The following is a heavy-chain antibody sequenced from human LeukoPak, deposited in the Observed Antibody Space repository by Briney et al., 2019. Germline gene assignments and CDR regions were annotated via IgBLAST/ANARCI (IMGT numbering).Heavy chain of an antibody. D-gene: IGHD3-10*01. CDR3: AKDRDYGSGSYGWFDP. CDR1: GFTFSSYG. CDR2: ISGSGGST. V-gene: IGHV3-23*01. Sequence: GGTLRLSCAASGFTFSSYGMSWVRQAPGKGLEWVSAISGSGGSTYYADSVKGRFTISRDNSKNTLYLQMNSLRAEDTAVYYCAKDRDYGSGSYGWFDPWGQGTLVTVSS. J-gene: IGHJ5*02.